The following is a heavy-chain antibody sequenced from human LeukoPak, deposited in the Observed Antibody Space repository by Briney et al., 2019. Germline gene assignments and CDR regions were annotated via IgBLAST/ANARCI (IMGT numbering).Heavy chain of an antibody. J-gene: IGHJ4*02. CDR1: GFTFDDYA. CDR2: ISWNSGSI. CDR3: AKDDGAGSHDY. V-gene: IGHV3-9*01. Sequence: HSGRSLRLSCAASGFTFDDYAMHWFRQAPGKGLEWVSGISWNSGSIGYADSVKGRFTISRDNAKNSLYLQMNSLRAEDTALYYCAKDDGAGSHDYWGQGTLVTVSS. D-gene: IGHD3-10*01.